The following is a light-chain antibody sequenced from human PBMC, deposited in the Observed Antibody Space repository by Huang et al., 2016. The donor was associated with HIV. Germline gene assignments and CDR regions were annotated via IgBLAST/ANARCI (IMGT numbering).Light chain of an antibody. CDR3: QQYGIHPLT. CDR2: AAS. J-gene: IGKJ3*01. Sequence: IRMTQSPSSLSASTGDRVTITCRANQDINNFLAWYQQRPGSVPKLLIYAASTLQSGVPSRFSGNGSGTDFTLTISCLHSEDVATYYCQQYGIHPLTFGPGTRVDIK. V-gene: IGKV1-8*01. CDR1: QDINNF.